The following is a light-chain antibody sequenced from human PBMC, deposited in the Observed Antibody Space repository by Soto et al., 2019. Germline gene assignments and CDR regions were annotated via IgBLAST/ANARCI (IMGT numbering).Light chain of an antibody. Sequence: DIQMTQSPSTLSASVGDRVTIACRASQNIDRWLAWYQQKAGKAPKVLIYDASILESGVPSRFSGSGSGTDFTLTISSLQPDDFATYYCQQYNPYSTWTFGQGTKVE. CDR2: DAS. J-gene: IGKJ1*01. V-gene: IGKV1-5*01. CDR3: QQYNPYSTWT. CDR1: QNIDRW.